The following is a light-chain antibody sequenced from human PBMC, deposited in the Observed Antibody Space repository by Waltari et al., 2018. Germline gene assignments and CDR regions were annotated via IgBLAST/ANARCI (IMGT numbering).Light chain of an antibody. J-gene: IGLJ2*01. Sequence: QSALTQPPPASGSPGQSVTISCPGTSSDVGGYNYASWYQQHPAQAPKLMIYEVSKRPSGVPDRFSGSKSGNTASLTVSGLQAEDEADYYCSSYAGSNLGVFGGGTKLTVL. CDR1: SSDVGGYNY. CDR2: EVS. V-gene: IGLV2-8*01. CDR3: SSYAGSNLGV.